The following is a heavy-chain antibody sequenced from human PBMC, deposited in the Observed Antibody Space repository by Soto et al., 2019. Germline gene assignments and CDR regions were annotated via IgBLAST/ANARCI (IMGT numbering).Heavy chain of an antibody. CDR2: IKQDGSEK. CDR3: XXXAXXXXDYFFXWYFDL. V-gene: IGHV3-7*01. Sequence: EVQLVESGGGLVQPGGSLRLSCAASGFTFSSYWMSWVRQAPGKGLEWVANIKQDGSEKYYVDSVKGRXXXXRXXXXXXXXXXXXXXXXXXXXXXXXXXXAXXXXDYFFXWYFDLWGRGTLVTV. J-gene: IGHJ2*01. CDR1: GFTFSSYW. D-gene: IGHD4-17*01.